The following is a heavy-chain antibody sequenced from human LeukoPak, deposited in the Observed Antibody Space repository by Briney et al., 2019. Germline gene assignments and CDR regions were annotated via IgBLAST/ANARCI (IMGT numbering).Heavy chain of an antibody. CDR1: GGSFSGYY. Sequence: SEILSLTCAVYGGSFSGYYWSWIRQPPGKGLEWIGEINHSGSTNYNPSLKSRVTISVDTSKNQFSLKLSSVTAADTAVYYCAIRPSGSYYDHWFDPWGQGTLVTVSS. J-gene: IGHJ5*02. CDR3: AIRPSGSYYDHWFDP. D-gene: IGHD1-26*01. V-gene: IGHV4-34*01. CDR2: INHSGST.